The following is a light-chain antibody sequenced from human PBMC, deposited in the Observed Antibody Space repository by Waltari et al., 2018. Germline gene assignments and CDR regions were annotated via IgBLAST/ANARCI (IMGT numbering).Light chain of an antibody. Sequence: DIVMTQSPDSLAVSLGERATICRKSSQSVLYSSTNKNYLAWYPQKPGQPPKLLIYWASTRESWVPDRFSGSGSGTDFTLTVSSLQAEDVAVYYCQQYYTTPYTFGQGTKLEIK. CDR3: QQYYTTPYT. V-gene: IGKV4-1*01. J-gene: IGKJ2*01. CDR1: QSVLYSSTNKNY. CDR2: WAS.